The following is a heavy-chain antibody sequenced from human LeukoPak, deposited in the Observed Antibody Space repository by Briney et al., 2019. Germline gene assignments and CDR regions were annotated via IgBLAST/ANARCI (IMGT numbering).Heavy chain of an antibody. J-gene: IGHJ3*02. Sequence: PSGTLSLTCTVSSGSISSHYWSWIRPSPERGRGWVGFIYYTGTIRYTPSIRGRVTMSVASSRNNFSLKLTSMTAADTALSYSARLLNNDNAGDPDTFDMWGQGTMVTVSS. D-gene: IGHD2-21*02. CDR3: ARLLNNDNAGDPDTFDM. CDR2: IYYTGTI. CDR1: SGSISSHY. V-gene: IGHV4-59*11.